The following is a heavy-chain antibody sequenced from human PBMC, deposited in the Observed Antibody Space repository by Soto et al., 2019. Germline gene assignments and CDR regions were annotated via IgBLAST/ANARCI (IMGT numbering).Heavy chain of an antibody. V-gene: IGHV3-7*03. CDR3: AGGTGWDFNL. D-gene: IGHD6-19*01. CDR2: IKQDGSER. Sequence: EVQLVESGGGLVPPGGSLRLSCAASGFTFDTFWMTWVRQAPGKGLEWVAIIKQDGSERRYGDSVKSRFSISSDNTKNALFFQLTSLRAEYTAMYFCAGGTGWDFNLWGHGTLVAVSS. CDR1: GFTFDTFW. J-gene: IGHJ4*01.